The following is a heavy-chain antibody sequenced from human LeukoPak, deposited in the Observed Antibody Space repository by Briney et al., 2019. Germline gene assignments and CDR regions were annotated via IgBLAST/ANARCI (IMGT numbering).Heavy chain of an antibody. D-gene: IGHD5-18*01. J-gene: IGHJ2*01. V-gene: IGHV3-23*01. Sequence: GGSLRLSCAASGFTFSSYAMSWVRQAPGKGLEWVSAISGRGGSTDYADSVKGRFTISRDNSKNTLYLQMNSLRAEDTAVYYCAISAMVTDWYFDLWGRGTLVTVSS. CDR3: AISAMVTDWYFDL. CDR1: GFTFSSYA. CDR2: ISGRGGST.